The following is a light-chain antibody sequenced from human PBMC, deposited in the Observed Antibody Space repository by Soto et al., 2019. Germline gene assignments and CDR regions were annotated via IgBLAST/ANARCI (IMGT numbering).Light chain of an antibody. V-gene: IGKV3-11*01. CDR3: QQRSNWPPYT. CDR1: XSVSRY. CDR2: EAS. Sequence: EIVLTQSPATLSLSPGKRATLSCRASXSVSRYLAWYQQKAGQAPRLLIYEASNRATGIPARFSGSGSGTDFTLTISSLEPEDFAVYYCQQRSNWPPYTFGQGTKLEIK. J-gene: IGKJ2*01.